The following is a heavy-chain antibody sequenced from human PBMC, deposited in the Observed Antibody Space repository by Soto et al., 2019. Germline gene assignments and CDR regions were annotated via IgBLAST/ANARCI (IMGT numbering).Heavy chain of an antibody. CDR2: ISAYNGNT. V-gene: IGHV1-18*01. D-gene: IGHD5-12*01. CDR1: RVTFTSYW. CDR3: ARDGYNLSPDY. J-gene: IGHJ4*02. Sequence: APGKGSPKASRVTFTSYWIMLGXQAPGQGLEWMGWISAYNGNTNYAQKLQGRVTMTTDTSTSTAYMELRSLRSDDTAVYYCARDGYNLSPDYWGLGTLVTVSS.